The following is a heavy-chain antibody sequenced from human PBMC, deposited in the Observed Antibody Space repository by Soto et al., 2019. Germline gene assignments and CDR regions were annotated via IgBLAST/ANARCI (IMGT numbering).Heavy chain of an antibody. J-gene: IGHJ6*02. D-gene: IGHD1-26*01. Sequence: GGSLRLSCAASGCSFSNYAMNWVRQAPGKGLEWVSGISGGGGGTYYADSVKGRFTISRDNAKNSLYLQMNSLRAEDTAVYYCARASPFKWYGMDVWGQGTTVTVSS. CDR1: GCSFSNYA. V-gene: IGHV3-23*01. CDR2: ISGGGGGT. CDR3: ARASPFKWYGMDV.